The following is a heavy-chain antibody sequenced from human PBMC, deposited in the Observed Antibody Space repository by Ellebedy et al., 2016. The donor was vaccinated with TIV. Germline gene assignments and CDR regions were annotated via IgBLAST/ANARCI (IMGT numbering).Heavy chain of an antibody. CDR3: ANRGLTMFEGGVDV. J-gene: IGHJ6*02. Sequence: GESLKISCAASGFTLSTYAMTWVRQAPGKGLEWVSSISGGGGNTYYADSVRCRFTISRDNSKNMLYLQMNSLRVEDTAVYYCANRGLTMFEGGVDVWGQGTTVTVSS. V-gene: IGHV3-23*01. CDR2: ISGGGGNT. D-gene: IGHD3-3*01. CDR1: GFTLSTYA.